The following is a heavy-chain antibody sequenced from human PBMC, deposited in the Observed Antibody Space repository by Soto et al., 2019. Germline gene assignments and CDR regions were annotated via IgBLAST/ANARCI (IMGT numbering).Heavy chain of an antibody. CDR1: GFDFGIYS. V-gene: IGHV3-48*02. Sequence: EVQLVESGGDLVQRGGSLRLSCAASGFDFGIYSMNWVRQAPGKGLEWISYINGSSTTLYYADSVRGRFIISRDNAENSLYLQMTSLRDYDTAVYFCARGDRFRCNGGHCFSDGLFLSWGQGTLVTVSP. J-gene: IGHJ5*02. CDR3: ARGDRFRCNGGHCFSDGLFLS. D-gene: IGHD2-21*02. CDR2: INGSSTTL.